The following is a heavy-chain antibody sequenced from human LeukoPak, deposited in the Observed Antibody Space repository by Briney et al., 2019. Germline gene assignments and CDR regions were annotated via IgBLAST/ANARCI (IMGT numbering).Heavy chain of an antibody. CDR2: TSNDGSSK. Sequence: GASLRLSCSASGFTLSSDGIQWVRQAARKGLEWVGATSNDGSSKYYADSVKGRFTISRDNSKNTLYLQMNSLRAEDTAVYYCAKAFGHCTSTSCYNYYYGMDVWGQGTTVTVSS. CDR1: GFTLSSDG. D-gene: IGHD2-2*02. CDR3: AKAFGHCTSTSCYNYYYGMDV. J-gene: IGHJ6*02. V-gene: IGHV3-30*18.